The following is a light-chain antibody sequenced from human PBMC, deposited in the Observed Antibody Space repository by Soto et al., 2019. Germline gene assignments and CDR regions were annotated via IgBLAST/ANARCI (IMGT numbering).Light chain of an antibody. CDR2: GAS. Sequence: EIVMTQSPATLSGSPGDRATLSCRASQSVSSNLAWYQQKPGQAPRLLIYGASTRATGIPARFSGSGSGTEFTLTISSLQSEDFAVYYCQQYNNWPRTFGQGTKVEIK. J-gene: IGKJ1*01. CDR1: QSVSSN. CDR3: QQYNNWPRT. V-gene: IGKV3-15*01.